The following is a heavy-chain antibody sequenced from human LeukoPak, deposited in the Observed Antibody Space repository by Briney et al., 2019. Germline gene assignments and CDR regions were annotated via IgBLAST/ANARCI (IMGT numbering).Heavy chain of an antibody. CDR1: GFTFSSYS. CDR2: ISSSSSYI. D-gene: IGHD3-22*01. J-gene: IGHJ5*02. Sequence: GGSLRLSCAASGFTFSSYSMNWVRQAPGKGLEWVSSISSSSSYIYYADLVKGRFTISRDNAKNSLYLQMNSLRAEDTAVYYCARLPWRDMIVSPWGQGTLVTVSS. V-gene: IGHV3-21*01. CDR3: ARLPWRDMIVSP.